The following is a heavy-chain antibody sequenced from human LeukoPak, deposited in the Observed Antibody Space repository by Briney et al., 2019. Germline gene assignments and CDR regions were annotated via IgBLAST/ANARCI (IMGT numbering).Heavy chain of an antibody. CDR1: GFTFSSYW. D-gene: IGHD5-12*01. CDR3: ARGWSVATTSGLPYYMDV. Sequence: GGSLRLSCAASGFTFSSYWMSWVRQAPGKGLEWVANIKQDGSEKYYVDSVKGRFSISRDNAKNSLYLQMNSLRAEDTAVYYCARGWSVATTSGLPYYMDVWGKGTTVTVSS. V-gene: IGHV3-7*01. J-gene: IGHJ6*03. CDR2: IKQDGSEK.